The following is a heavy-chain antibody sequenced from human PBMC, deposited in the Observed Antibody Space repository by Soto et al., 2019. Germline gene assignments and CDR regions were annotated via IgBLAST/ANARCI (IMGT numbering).Heavy chain of an antibody. CDR1: GYTFTSYY. CDR2: INPSGGST. CDR3: ARDLYYYDGRGSPAVY. D-gene: IGHD3-22*01. J-gene: IGHJ4*02. V-gene: IGHV1-46*01. Sequence: ASVKVSCKASGYTFTSYYMHWVRQAPGQGLEWMGIINPSGGSTSYAQKFQGRVTMTRDTSTSTVYMELSSLRSEDTAVYYCARDLYYYDGRGSPAVYWGQGTPVTVSS.